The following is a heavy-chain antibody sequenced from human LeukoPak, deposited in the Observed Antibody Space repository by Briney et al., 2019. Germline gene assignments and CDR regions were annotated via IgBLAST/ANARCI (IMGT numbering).Heavy chain of an antibody. Sequence: GGSLRLSCAASGFTFSSYGMHWVRQAPGKGLEWVAVISYDGSNKYYADSVKGRFTISRDNPKNTLYLQMNSLRAEDTAVYYCAKETGYSYGAPRDYFDYWGQGTLVTVSS. J-gene: IGHJ4*02. CDR1: GFTFSSYG. D-gene: IGHD5-18*01. V-gene: IGHV3-30*18. CDR2: ISYDGSNK. CDR3: AKETGYSYGAPRDYFDY.